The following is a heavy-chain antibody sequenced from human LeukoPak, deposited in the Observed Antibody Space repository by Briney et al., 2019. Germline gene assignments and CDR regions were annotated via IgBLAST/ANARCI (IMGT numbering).Heavy chain of an antibody. J-gene: IGHJ4*02. Sequence: GPSLKVSCKASGDTSSDFDIHWGREAPGQGLEYGGGIAPKSGDRDSPQSFQGRVTMTRAASISTAYLELSSLRSDDTAVYFCARVRLADERAWAYWGQGTLVTVSS. V-gene: IGHV1-2*02. CDR3: ARVRLADERAWAY. CDR1: GDTSSDFD. CDR2: IAPKSGDR. D-gene: IGHD3-3*02.